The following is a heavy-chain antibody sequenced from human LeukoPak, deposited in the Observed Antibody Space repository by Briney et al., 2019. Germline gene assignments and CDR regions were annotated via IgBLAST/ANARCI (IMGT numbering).Heavy chain of an antibody. Sequence: SETLSLTCTVSGGSLSSSSYYWGWVPQPPGKGLEWIGSIYYRGSTYYNPSLKSRVTISVDTSKNQFSLKLSSVAAADTAVYYCARRYYGHFDDWGQGTLVTVSS. CDR2: IYYRGST. V-gene: IGHV4-39*01. CDR3: ARRYYGHFDD. D-gene: IGHD4-17*01. CDR1: GGSLSSSSYY. J-gene: IGHJ4*02.